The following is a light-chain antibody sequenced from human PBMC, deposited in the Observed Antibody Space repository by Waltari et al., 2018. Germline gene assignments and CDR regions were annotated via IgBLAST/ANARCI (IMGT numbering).Light chain of an antibody. V-gene: IGKV4-1*01. CDR2: WAS. CDR1: QSVLYSSNNKNY. J-gene: IGKJ3*01. CDR3: HQYYNIPFT. Sequence: DIVMTQSPDSLAVSLCERATINCKSSQSVLYSSNNKNYLAWYQQKPGQPPKLLIYWASTRESGVPDRLSGSGSGTDFTLTISSLQAEDVAVYYCHQYYNIPFTFGPGTKVDIK.